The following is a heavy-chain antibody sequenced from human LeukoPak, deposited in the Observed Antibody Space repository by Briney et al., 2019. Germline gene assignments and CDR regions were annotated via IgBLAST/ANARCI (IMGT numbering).Heavy chain of an antibody. J-gene: IGHJ4*02. CDR1: GFTFNNAW. Sequence: GGSLRLSCAASGFTFNNAWMSWVRQAPGKGLEWVGRIKSQTDGGTTDYAAPVKGRFTISRDDSKNTLYLQMNSLRAEDTAVYYCARDTRGRDLDYWGQGTLVTVSS. D-gene: IGHD3-16*01. CDR3: ARDTRGRDLDY. CDR2: IKSQTDGGTT. V-gene: IGHV3-15*01.